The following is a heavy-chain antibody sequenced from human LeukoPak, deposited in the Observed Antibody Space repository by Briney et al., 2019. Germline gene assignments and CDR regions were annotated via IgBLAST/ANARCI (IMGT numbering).Heavy chain of an antibody. Sequence: GGSLRLSCAASGFTFSDYYMTWIRQAPGKGLEWVSYISGVASDIHYGDSVKGRFTISRDNSKNTVFLQMNSLSTEDTAVYSCFTGSAYYYDSWGQGTLVTVSS. D-gene: IGHD3-22*01. J-gene: IGHJ5*01. CDR1: GFTFSDYY. CDR3: FTGSAYYYDS. V-gene: IGHV3-11*04. CDR2: ISGVASDI.